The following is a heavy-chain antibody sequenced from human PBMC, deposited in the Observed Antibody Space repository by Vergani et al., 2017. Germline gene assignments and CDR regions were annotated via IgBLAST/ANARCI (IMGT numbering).Heavy chain of an antibody. Sequence: EVQLVESGGGLVQPGGSLRLSCAASGFTFSSYWMHWVRQAPGKGLVWVSRINSDGSSTSYADSVKGRFTISRDNAKNALYLQMNSLRAEDTAVYYGARVYSGSWSLRYYYYYGMDVWGQGTTVTVSS. CDR2: INSDGSST. J-gene: IGHJ6*02. D-gene: IGHD6-13*01. CDR1: GFTFSSYW. V-gene: IGHV3-74*01. CDR3: ARVYSGSWSLRYYYYYGMDV.